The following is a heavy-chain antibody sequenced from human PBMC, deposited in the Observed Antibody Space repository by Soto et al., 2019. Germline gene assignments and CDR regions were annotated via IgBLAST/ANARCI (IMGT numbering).Heavy chain of an antibody. Sequence: SVKVSCKASGYTFTSYYMHWVRQAPGQGLEWMGIINPSGGSTSYAQKFQGRVTMTRDTSTSTVYMELSSLRSEDTAVYYCARVPSVGFGELTLDYWGQGTLVTVSS. D-gene: IGHD3-10*01. V-gene: IGHV1-46*01. CDR2: INPSGGST. CDR3: ARVPSVGFGELTLDY. J-gene: IGHJ4*02. CDR1: GYTFTSYY.